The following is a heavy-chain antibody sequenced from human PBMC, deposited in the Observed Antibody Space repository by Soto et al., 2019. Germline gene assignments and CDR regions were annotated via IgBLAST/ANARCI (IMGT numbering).Heavy chain of an antibody. J-gene: IGHJ3*01. CDR1: GASVINDY. CDR2: VYDSGST. V-gene: IGHV4-59*02. Sequence: QVQLQESGPGVVKPSETLSLTCTVTGASVINDYWNWIRQPPGKGLEWIGFVYDSGSTSYNSSLKSRLTISVDTSKNQFSLKLSSVTAADTAVYYCVRQVGATGSYSYAVWGQGTMVTFSS. D-gene: IGHD1-26*01. CDR3: VRQVGATGSYSYAV.